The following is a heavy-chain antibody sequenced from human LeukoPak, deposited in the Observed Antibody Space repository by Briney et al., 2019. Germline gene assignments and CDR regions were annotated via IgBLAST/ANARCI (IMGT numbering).Heavy chain of an antibody. CDR3: ARRHKRGAYSYGVDY. CDR1: GYSFTNYW. V-gene: IGHV5-51*01. D-gene: IGHD5-18*01. CDR2: IYPGGSDT. Sequence: GESLKISCKGSGYSFTNYWIAWVRQMPGKGLEWMGIIYPGGSDTRYRPSFQGQVTISADKSITTAYLQWNSLKASDTAMYYCARRHKRGAYSYGVDYWGQGTLVTVSS. J-gene: IGHJ4*02.